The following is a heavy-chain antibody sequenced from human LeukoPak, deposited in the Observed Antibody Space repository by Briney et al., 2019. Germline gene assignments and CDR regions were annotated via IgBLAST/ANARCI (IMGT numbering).Heavy chain of an antibody. V-gene: IGHV3-23*01. CDR1: RVTSTADA. D-gene: IGHD2-2*01. J-gene: IGHJ4*02. CDR2: IGGSGGST. Sequence: SPSCAPSRVTSTADATSGARPGPRQGLDWGSAIGGSGGSTYYADSVKGRFTISRDNSKNTLYLQMNSVRAEDTAVYYCAKPIGYCSSTSCPPGYWGQGTLVTVSS. CDR3: AKPIGYCSSTSCPPGY.